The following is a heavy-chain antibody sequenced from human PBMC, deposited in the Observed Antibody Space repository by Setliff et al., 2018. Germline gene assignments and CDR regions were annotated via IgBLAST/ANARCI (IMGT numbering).Heavy chain of an antibody. CDR3: ARDGWERAYYFDY. Sequence: SETLSLTCTVSGDSISSRTHYWSWIRQPPGKGLEWIGSIYHSGSTYYNPSLKSRVTISVDTSKNQFSLKLSSVTAADTAVYYCARDGWERAYYFDYWGQGTLVTVSS. CDR1: GDSISSRTHY. V-gene: IGHV4-39*07. D-gene: IGHD6-19*01. CDR2: IYHSGST. J-gene: IGHJ4*02.